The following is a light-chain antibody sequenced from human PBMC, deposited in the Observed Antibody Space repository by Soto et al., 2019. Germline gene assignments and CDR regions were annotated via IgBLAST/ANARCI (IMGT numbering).Light chain of an antibody. CDR3: QQYSSSPRT. CDR2: GAS. CDR1: ESVSSIY. J-gene: IGKJ1*01. Sequence: EIVLTQSPGTLSLSPGERATLSCRASESVSSIYLAWYQQKPGQAPRLLIYGASSRATGIPDRFSGSGSGTDFTLTIIRLEPEDFAVYYCQQYSSSPRTFGQGTKVDIK. V-gene: IGKV3-20*01.